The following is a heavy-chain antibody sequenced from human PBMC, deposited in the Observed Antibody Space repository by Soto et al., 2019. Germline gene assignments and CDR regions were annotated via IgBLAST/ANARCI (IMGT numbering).Heavy chain of an antibody. CDR2: ISYDGSNK. D-gene: IGHD2-21*02. CDR1: GFTFSSYG. J-gene: IGHJ2*01. V-gene: IGHV3-30*18. CDR3: AKDPSVVVTAIPGWYFDL. Sequence: QVQLVESGGGVVQPGRSRRLSCAASGFTFSSYGMHWVRQAPGKGLEWVAVISYDGSNKYYADSVKGRFTISRDNSKNTLYLQMNSLRAEDTAVYYCAKDPSVVVTAIPGWYFDLWGRGTLVTVSS.